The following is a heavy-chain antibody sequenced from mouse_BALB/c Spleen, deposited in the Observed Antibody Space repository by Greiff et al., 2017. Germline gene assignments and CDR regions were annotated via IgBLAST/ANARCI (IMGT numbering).Heavy chain of an antibody. CDR2: INPSSGYT. CDR1: GYTFTSYT. J-gene: IGHJ2*01. V-gene: IGHV1-4*02. D-gene: IGHD3-3*01. CDR3: ARGLGPYYFDY. Sequence: QVQLQQSAAELARPGASVKMSCKASGYTFTSYTMHWVKQRPGQGLEWIGYINPSSGYTEYNQKFKDKTTLTADKSSSTAYMQLSSLTSEDSAVYYCARGLGPYYFDYWGQGTTLTVSS.